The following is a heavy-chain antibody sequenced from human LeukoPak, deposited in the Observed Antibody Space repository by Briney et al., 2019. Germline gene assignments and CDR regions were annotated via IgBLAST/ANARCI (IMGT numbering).Heavy chain of an antibody. CDR2: MNPNNGNT. D-gene: IGHD4-17*01. Sequence: ASVKVSCKASGYTFISYDINWVRQATGQGLEWMGWMNPNNGNTNYAQKLQGRVTMTTDTSTSTAYMELRSLRSDDTAVYYCARDRSTVTRFSGSFDYWGQGTLVTVSS. CDR3: ARDRSTVTRFSGSFDY. V-gene: IGHV1-18*01. CDR1: GYTFISYD. J-gene: IGHJ4*02.